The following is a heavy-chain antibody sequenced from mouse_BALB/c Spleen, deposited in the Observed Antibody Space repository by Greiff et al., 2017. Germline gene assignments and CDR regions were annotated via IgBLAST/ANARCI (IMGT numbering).Heavy chain of an antibody. Sequence: QVQLKHSGPELVKPGASVRISCKASGYTFTSYYIHWVKQRPGQGLEWIGWIYPGNVNTKYNEKFKGKATLTADKSSSTAYMQLSSLTSEDSAVYVCARSHYGSTSWFAYWGQGTLVTVSA. D-gene: IGHD1-1*01. CDR3: ARSHYGSTSWFAY. V-gene: IGHV1S56*01. CDR1: GYTFTSYY. CDR2: IYPGNVNT. J-gene: IGHJ3*01.